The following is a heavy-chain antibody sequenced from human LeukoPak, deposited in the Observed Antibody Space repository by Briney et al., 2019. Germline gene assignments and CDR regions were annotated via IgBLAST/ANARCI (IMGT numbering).Heavy chain of an antibody. V-gene: IGHV3-21*01. CDR1: GFTFSTYS. J-gene: IGHJ4*02. CDR2: ISSTSSYI. CDR3: ARVGYSSGWYFDY. D-gene: IGHD6-19*01. Sequence: GGSLRLSCAASGFTFSTYSMNWVRQAPGKGLEWVSSISSTSSYIYYADSVKGRFTISRDNAQKSLYLQMNSLRAEDTAVYYCARVGYSSGWYFDYWGQGTLVTASS.